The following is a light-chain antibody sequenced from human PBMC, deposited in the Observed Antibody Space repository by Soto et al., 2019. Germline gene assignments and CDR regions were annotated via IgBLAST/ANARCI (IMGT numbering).Light chain of an antibody. CDR2: DVS. J-gene: IGLJ1*01. CDR3: SSYTSSSRNV. V-gene: IGLV2-14*01. CDR1: SSDVGGYNY. Sequence: QSVLTQPASVSGSPGQSITISCTGTSSDVGGYNYVSWYQQHPGKAPKLMIYDVSTRPSGVSNRFSGSKSGNTASLTISGLQAEDEADYYCSSYTSSSRNVFGTGTKVTVL.